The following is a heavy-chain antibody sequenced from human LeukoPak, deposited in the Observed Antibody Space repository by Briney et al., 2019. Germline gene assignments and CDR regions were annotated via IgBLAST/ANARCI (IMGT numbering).Heavy chain of an antibody. CDR3: VRGGTYYLPY. CDR2: IYYSGST. CDR1: GGSISSSSYY. D-gene: IGHD1-26*01. V-gene: IGHV4-39*07. J-gene: IGHJ4*02. Sequence: SETLSLTCTVSGGSISSSSYYWGWIRQPPGKGLEWIGSIYYSGSTYYNPSLKSRVTISVDTSKNQFSLKLSSVTAADTAIYYCVRGGTYYLPYWGQGILVTVSS.